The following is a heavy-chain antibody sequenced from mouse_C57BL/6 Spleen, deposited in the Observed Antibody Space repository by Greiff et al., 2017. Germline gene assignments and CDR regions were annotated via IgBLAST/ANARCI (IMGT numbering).Heavy chain of an antibody. V-gene: IGHV2-2*01. CDR3: AGNCYMGKGAMDY. D-gene: IGHD1-1*02. CDR2: IWSGGST. Sequence: VKLMESGPGLVQPSQSLSITCTVSGFSLTSYGVHWVRQSPGKGLEWLGVIWSGGSTDYNAAFISRLSISKDNSKSQVFFKMNSLQADDTAIYYCAGNCYMGKGAMDYWGQGTSVTVSS. CDR1: GFSLTSYG. J-gene: IGHJ4*01.